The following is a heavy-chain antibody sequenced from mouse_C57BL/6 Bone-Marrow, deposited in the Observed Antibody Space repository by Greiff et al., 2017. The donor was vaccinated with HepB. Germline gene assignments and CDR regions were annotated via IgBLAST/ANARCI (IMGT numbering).Heavy chain of an antibody. CDR1: GFTFSDYG. D-gene: IGHD4-1*01. Sequence: DVKLVASGGGLVKPGGSLKLSCAASGFTFSDYGMHWVRQAPEKGLEWVAYISSGSSTIYYADTVKGRFTISSDNAKNTLFLQMTSLRSEDTAMYYCAKLTGRAYWGQGTLVTVSA. V-gene: IGHV5-17*01. CDR2: ISSGSSTI. J-gene: IGHJ3*01. CDR3: AKLTGRAY.